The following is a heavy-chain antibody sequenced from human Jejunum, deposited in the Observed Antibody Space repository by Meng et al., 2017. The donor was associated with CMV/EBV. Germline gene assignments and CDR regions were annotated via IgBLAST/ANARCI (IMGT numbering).Heavy chain of an antibody. CDR1: SDYT. D-gene: IGHD2-2*01. V-gene: IGHV3-73*01. CDR3: TRHSIVVVPAAGFDP. Sequence: SDYTINWVRQAPGKGLEWVGRIRSKTYSSATAYAASVKGRFFISRDDSKNTAYLQMNSLKTEDTAVYYCTRHSIVVVPAAGFDPWGQGTLVTVSS. J-gene: IGHJ5*02. CDR2: IRSKTYSSAT.